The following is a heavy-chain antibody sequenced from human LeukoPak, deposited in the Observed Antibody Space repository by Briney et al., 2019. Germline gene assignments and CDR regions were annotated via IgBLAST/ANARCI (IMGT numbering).Heavy chain of an antibody. V-gene: IGHV4-39*01. Sequence: SETLSLTCTVSGGSISSSSYYWGWIRQPPGKGLEWIGSIYYSGSTYSNPSLQSRVTISVDTFKNQFSLKLNSVTAADTAVYYCARGVLGSGSYYYYYYYYYMDVWGKGTTVTISS. CDR3: ARGVLGSGSYYYYYYYYYMDV. D-gene: IGHD3-10*02. CDR1: GGSISSSSYY. J-gene: IGHJ6*03. CDR2: IYYSGST.